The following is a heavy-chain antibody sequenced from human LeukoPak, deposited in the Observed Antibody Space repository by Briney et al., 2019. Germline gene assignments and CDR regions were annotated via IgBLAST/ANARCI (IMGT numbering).Heavy chain of an antibody. CDR2: VYSSGST. V-gene: IGHV4-39*07. Sequence: PSETLSLTCTVSGDSISRSSYFWAWIRQPPGKGLEWIGSVYSSGSTYYNPSLRSQITISVDTSKNQFSLKLTSVTAADTAVYYCARVGGGPTYYYYYMDVWGKGTTVTVSS. CDR3: ARVGGGPTYYYYYMDV. CDR1: GDSISRSSYF. D-gene: IGHD3-16*01. J-gene: IGHJ6*03.